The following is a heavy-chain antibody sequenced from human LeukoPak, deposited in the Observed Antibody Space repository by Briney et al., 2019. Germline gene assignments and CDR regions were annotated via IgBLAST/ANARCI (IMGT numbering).Heavy chain of an antibody. J-gene: IGHJ4*02. Sequence: GGSLRLSCAASKFTFRSYDMHWVRQAPGKGLQWVAYIRYDGSDILYADSVKGRFTISRDNSNNTLFLQMNSLRIEDTAVYYCGSYGSGSFLGYRGQGTLVTVSS. CDR2: IRYDGSDI. D-gene: IGHD3-10*01. V-gene: IGHV3-30*02. CDR3: GSYGSGSFLGY. CDR1: KFTFRSYD.